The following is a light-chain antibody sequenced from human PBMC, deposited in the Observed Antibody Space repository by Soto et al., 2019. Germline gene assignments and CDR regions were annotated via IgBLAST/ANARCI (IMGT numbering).Light chain of an antibody. J-gene: IGKJ1*01. CDR1: QNVVYSDGNTY. V-gene: IGKV2-30*01. CDR2: KVS. Sequence: DAVLTQCTLSLPVTLGRPATISCRSSQNVVYSDGNTYLNWFQQRPGQSPRRLIYKVSHRDSGVPDRFSGSGSGTDFTLEISRVEAEDVGGYYCMQGTHWPWTFGQGTKVDIK. CDR3: MQGTHWPWT.